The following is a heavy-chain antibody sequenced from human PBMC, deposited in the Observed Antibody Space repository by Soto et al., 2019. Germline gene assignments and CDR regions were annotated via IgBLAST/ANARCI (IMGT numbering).Heavy chain of an antibody. J-gene: IGHJ6*02. Sequence: GESLKISCQGSGYIFASYWIGWVLEVPGEGLEWMGIIYPGDSDTRYSPSFQGQVTISADKSLRTAYLQWTSLKASDTALYYCARTRSFTLGFYYDGMDVWGQGTTVTVSS. CDR1: GYIFASYW. CDR2: IYPGDSDT. CDR3: ARTRSFTLGFYYDGMDV. V-gene: IGHV5-51*01. D-gene: IGHD6-6*01.